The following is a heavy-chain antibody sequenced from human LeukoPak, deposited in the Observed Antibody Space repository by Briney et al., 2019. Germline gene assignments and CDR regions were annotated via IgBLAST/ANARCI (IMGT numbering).Heavy chain of an antibody. J-gene: IGHJ4*02. V-gene: IGHV4-59*01. CDR2: TSHNGNV. D-gene: IGHD3-3*01. Sequence: PSQTLSPTCTVSGGALNSYYWSWNRQTPGEGLKSIGYTSHNGNVDYAPSLKSRVTMSIDTTKNQFSLKLTSVTAADPALYFCARGFCSDEICQVFTHWGQGSLVTVSS. CDR3: ARGFCSDEICQVFTH. CDR1: GGALNSYY.